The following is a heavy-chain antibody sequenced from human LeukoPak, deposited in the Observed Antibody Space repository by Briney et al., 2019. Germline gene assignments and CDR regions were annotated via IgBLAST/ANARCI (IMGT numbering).Heavy chain of an antibody. CDR3: ASLGVYDFWSGFGWFDP. D-gene: IGHD3/OR15-3a*01. J-gene: IGHJ5*02. V-gene: IGHV4-30-4*01. CDR2: IYYGGST. CDR1: GGSISSGDYY. Sequence: SQTLSLTCTVSGGSISSGDYYWSWIRQPPGKGLEWIGYIYYGGSTYYNPSLKSRVTISVDTSKNQFSLKLSSVTAADTAVYYCASLGVYDFWSGFGWFDPWGQGTLVTVSS.